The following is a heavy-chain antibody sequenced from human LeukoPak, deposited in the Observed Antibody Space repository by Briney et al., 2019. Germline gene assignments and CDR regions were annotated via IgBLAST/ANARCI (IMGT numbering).Heavy chain of an antibody. CDR1: GGSISSGDYY. CDR2: IYYSGST. Sequence: PSETLSLTCTVSGGSISSGDYYWSWIRQPPGKGLEWIGYIYYSGSTNYNPSLKSRVTISVDTSKNQFSLKLSSVTAADTAVYYCARDAGTMVRGVIIGAFDIWGQGTMVTVSS. CDR3: ARDAGTMVRGVIIGAFDI. J-gene: IGHJ3*02. D-gene: IGHD3-10*01. V-gene: IGHV4-61*08.